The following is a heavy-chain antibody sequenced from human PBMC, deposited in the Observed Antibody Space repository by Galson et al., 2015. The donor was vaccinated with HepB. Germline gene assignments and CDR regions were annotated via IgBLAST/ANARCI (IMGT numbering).Heavy chain of an antibody. D-gene: IGHD5-18*01. CDR3: ARIFANTAMVTNDAFDI. CDR1: GFSLSTSGMC. J-gene: IGHJ3*02. Sequence: PALVKPTQTLTLTCTFSGFSLSTSGMCVSWIRQPPGKALEWLARIDWDDDKYYSTSLKTRLTISKDTSKNQVVLTMTNMDPVDTATYYCARIFANTAMVTNDAFDIWGQGTMVTVSS. V-gene: IGHV2-70*11. CDR2: IDWDDDK.